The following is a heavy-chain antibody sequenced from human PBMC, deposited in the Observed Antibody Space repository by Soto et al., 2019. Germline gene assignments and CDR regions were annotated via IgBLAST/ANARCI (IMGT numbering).Heavy chain of an antibody. D-gene: IGHD3-3*01. Sequence: QVQLVQSGAEVKKPGASVKVSCKASGYTFTSYAMHWVRQAPGQRLEWMGWINAGNGNTKYSQKFQGRVTITRDTSASTAYMKLSSLRSEDTAVYYCARTFWSGSNIGEEGYGMDVWGQGTTVTVSS. CDR2: INAGNGNT. CDR1: GYTFTSYA. J-gene: IGHJ6*02. CDR3: ARTFWSGSNIGEEGYGMDV. V-gene: IGHV1-3*01.